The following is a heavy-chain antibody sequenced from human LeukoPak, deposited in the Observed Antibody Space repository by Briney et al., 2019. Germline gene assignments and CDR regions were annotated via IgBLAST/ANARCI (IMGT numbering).Heavy chain of an antibody. CDR2: IGPSDSYT. CDR3: ARQASGSGYSHGYADC. CDR1: GSIFTSDW. V-gene: IGHV5-10-1*01. D-gene: IGHD5-18*01. J-gene: IGHJ4*02. Sequence: GASLQISCQSSGSIFTSDWISWVRQLPGKGLEWMGRIGPSDSYTNYSPSFHGHVTMSSDKSISTAYLQWSTLKASDTAMYYCARQASGSGYSHGYADCWGQGTLVTVSS.